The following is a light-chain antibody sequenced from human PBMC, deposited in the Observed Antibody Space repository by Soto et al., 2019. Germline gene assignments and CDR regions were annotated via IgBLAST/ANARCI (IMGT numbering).Light chain of an antibody. CDR1: NSSVGRYDC. CDR2: DVT. J-gene: IGLJ2*01. V-gene: IGLV2-14*01. CDR3: SSYTNINTVI. Sequence: QSVLTQPASMSGSPGQSITISCTGSNSSVGRYDCVSWYQQHPGKAPKVIIYDVTNRPSGVSSRFSGAKSGNTASLTISGHQADDEADYYCSSYTNINTVIFGGGTKVTVL.